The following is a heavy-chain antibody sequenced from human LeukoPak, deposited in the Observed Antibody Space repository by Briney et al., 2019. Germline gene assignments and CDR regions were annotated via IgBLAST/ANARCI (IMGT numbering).Heavy chain of an antibody. J-gene: IGHJ4*02. V-gene: IGHV4-59*01. D-gene: IGHD6-13*01. Sequence: PSETLSLTCTVSGGSISNYYWNWIRQPPGKGLEWIGYIYYTGSTNYNPSLKSRVTMSVDTSKNQFSLNLKSVTPEDTAVYYCARNLIPEQLVLNFWGQGTLVTVSS. CDR3: ARNLIPEQLVLNF. CDR1: GGSISNYY. CDR2: IYYTGST.